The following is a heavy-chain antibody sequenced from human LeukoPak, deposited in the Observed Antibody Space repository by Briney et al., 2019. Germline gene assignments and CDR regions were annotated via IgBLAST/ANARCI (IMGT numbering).Heavy chain of an antibody. J-gene: IGHJ4*02. CDR2: ISYDGSNK. V-gene: IGHV3-30*18. Sequence: GGSLRLSCAASGFTFSSYGMHWVRQAPGKGLEWVAVISYDGSNKYYADSVKGRFTISRDNSKNTLYLQMNSLRAEDTAVYYCAKDSTVILYYFDYWGQGTLVTVSS. CDR3: AKDSTVILYYFDY. D-gene: IGHD4-17*01. CDR1: GFTFSSYG.